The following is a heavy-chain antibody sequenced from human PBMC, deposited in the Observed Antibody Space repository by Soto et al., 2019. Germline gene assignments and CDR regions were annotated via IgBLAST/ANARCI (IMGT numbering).Heavy chain of an antibody. Sequence: QVQLVESGGGVVQPGRSLRLSCAASGFTFSSYGMHWVRQAPGKGLEWVAVISYDGSNKYYADSVKGRFTISRDNSKNTLYLQMNSLRAEDTAVYYCAARAPEGFDYWGQGTLVTVSS. J-gene: IGHJ4*02. CDR2: ISYDGSNK. V-gene: IGHV3-30*03. CDR1: GFTFSSYG. CDR3: AARAPEGFDY.